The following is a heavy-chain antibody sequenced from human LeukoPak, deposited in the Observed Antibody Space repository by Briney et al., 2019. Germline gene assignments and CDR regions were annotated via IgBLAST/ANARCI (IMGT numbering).Heavy chain of an antibody. V-gene: IGHV1-3*01. CDR3: ARATGIAVAGLGFDY. D-gene: IGHD6-19*01. J-gene: IGHJ4*02. Sequence: ASVKVSCKASGYTFTSYAMHWVRQAPGQRLEWMGWINAGNGNTKYSQKFQGRVTITRDTSASTAYMELSSLRSGDTAVYYCARATGIAVAGLGFDYWGQGTLVTVSS. CDR1: GYTFTSYA. CDR2: INAGNGNT.